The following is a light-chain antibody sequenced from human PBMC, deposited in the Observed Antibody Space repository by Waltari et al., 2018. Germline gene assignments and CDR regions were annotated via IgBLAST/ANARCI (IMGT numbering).Light chain of an antibody. CDR1: RNIFYSSRYKDY. V-gene: IGKV4-1*01. J-gene: IGKJ1*01. CDR2: WAT. CDR3: QQYLRTPPT. Sequence: DIVMTQSPGSLAVSLGERATINFRSSRNIFYSSRYKDYLAWYQQRPGQPPRLIISWATTRESGVPDRFIGSGSETDFTLTITSLQAEDVAVYYCQQYLRTPPTFGQGTKVEI.